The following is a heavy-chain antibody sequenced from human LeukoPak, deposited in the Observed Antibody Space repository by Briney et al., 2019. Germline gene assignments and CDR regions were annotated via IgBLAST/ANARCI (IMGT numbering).Heavy chain of an antibody. D-gene: IGHD3-10*02. CDR3: ARDLFGEVTNWFDP. V-gene: IGHV3-21*01. CDR2: ISSSSSYI. CDR1: GFTFSSYS. Sequence: GGSLRLSCAASGFTFSSYSMNWVRQAPRKGLEWVSSISSSSSYIYYADSVKGRFTISRDNAKNSLYLQMNSLRAEDTAVYYCARDLFGEVTNWFDPWGQGTLVTVSS. J-gene: IGHJ5*02.